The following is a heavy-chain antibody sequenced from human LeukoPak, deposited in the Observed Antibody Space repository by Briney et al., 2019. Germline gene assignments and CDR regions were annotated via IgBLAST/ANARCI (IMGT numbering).Heavy chain of an antibody. V-gene: IGHV3-23*01. J-gene: IGHJ4*02. CDR2: ISGSGGST. CDR3: AKDMGKQQLDPYYFDY. Sequence: GGSLRLSCAASGFTVSNKYMTWVRQAPGKGLEWVSAISGSGGSTYYADSVKGRFTISRDNSKNTLYLQMNSLRAEDTAVYYCAKDMGKQQLDPYYFDYWGQGTLVTVSS. D-gene: IGHD6-13*01. CDR1: GFTVSNKY.